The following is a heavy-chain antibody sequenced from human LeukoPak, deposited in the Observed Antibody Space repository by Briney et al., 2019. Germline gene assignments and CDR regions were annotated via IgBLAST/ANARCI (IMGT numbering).Heavy chain of an antibody. CDR2: SRNRENSYST. CDR1: GFTFSSYE. CDR3: AREYYYGMDV. Sequence: GGSPRLSCAASGFTFSSYEMNWVRQAPGKGLEWVGLSRNRENSYSTEYAASVKGRFTISRDDSKNSLYLQMNSLKTEDTAVYYCAREYYYGMDVWGQGTTVIVSS. V-gene: IGHV3-72*01. J-gene: IGHJ6*02.